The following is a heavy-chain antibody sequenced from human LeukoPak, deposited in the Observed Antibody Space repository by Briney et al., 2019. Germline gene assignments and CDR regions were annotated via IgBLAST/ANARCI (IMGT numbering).Heavy chain of an antibody. Sequence: GGSLRLSCAASGFTVSSYGMHWVRQAPGKGLEWVAVISYDGSNKYYADSVKGRFTISRDNSKNTLYLQMNSLRAEDTAVYYCAKGPRAVADLGIRPYYFDYWGQGTLVTVSS. CDR2: ISYDGSNK. CDR1: GFTVSSYG. CDR3: AKGPRAVADLGIRPYYFDY. J-gene: IGHJ4*02. D-gene: IGHD6-19*01. V-gene: IGHV3-30*18.